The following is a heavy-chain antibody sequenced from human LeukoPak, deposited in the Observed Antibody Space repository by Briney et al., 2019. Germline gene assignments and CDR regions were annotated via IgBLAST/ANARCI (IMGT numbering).Heavy chain of an antibody. CDR3: ARVKEEYVDPGHFDY. CDR1: GGTFSSYA. D-gene: IGHD5-18*01. Sequence: SVKVSCKASGGTFSSYAISWVRQAPGQGLEWMGGIIPILGTANYAQKFQGRVTITADESTSTAYMELSSLRSEDTAVYYCARVKEEYVDPGHFDYWGQGPLVPVSS. CDR2: IIPILGTA. J-gene: IGHJ4*02. V-gene: IGHV1-69*13.